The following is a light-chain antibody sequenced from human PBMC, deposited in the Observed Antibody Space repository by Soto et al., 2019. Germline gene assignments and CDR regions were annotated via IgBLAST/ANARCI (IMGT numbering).Light chain of an antibody. J-gene: IGKJ5*01. V-gene: IGKV3D-20*02. Sequence: EIVLTQSPGTLSLSPGERATLSCRASQSFSSSYLAWYQQKPGQAPRLLIYETSSRATGIPARFSGSGSGTDFTLTISSLEPEDFAVYYCQQRSNWPSTFGQGTRLEIK. CDR2: ETS. CDR3: QQRSNWPST. CDR1: QSFSSSY.